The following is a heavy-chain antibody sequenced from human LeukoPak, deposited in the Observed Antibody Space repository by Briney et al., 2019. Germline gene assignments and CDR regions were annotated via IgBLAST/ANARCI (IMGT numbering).Heavy chain of an antibody. Sequence: GRSLRLSCAASGFTFDDYAKHWVRQAPGKGLEWVSGISWNSGSIGYSDSVKGRFTISRDNAKNSLYLQMNSLRAEDTALYYCAKGPYGSGSYYTSWGQGTLVTVSS. V-gene: IGHV3-9*01. CDR3: AKGPYGSGSYYTS. D-gene: IGHD3-10*01. CDR2: ISWNSGSI. J-gene: IGHJ5*02. CDR1: GFTFDDYA.